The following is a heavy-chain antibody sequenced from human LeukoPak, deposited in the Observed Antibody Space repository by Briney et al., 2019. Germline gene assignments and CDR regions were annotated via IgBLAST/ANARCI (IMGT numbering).Heavy chain of an antibody. Sequence: GGSQRLSCAASGFTFSSYEMNWVRQAPGKGLEWVSYISSSGSTIYYADSVKGRFTISRDNAKNSLYLQMNSLRAEDTAVYYCAKDRVGQWLVPRYNWFDPWGQGTLVTVSS. J-gene: IGHJ5*02. CDR2: ISSSGSTI. CDR1: GFTFSSYE. CDR3: AKDRVGQWLVPRYNWFDP. D-gene: IGHD6-19*01. V-gene: IGHV3-48*03.